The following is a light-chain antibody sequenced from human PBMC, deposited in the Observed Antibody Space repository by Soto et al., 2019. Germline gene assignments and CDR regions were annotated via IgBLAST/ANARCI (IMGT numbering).Light chain of an antibody. V-gene: IGKV1-13*02. CDR1: QDISNT. CDR3: QQCKGCPIT. J-gene: IGKJ5*01. CDR2: DAS. Sequence: AIQLTQSPSSLSASVGDSVTITCRATQDISNTLAWYQHKPGRGPTLLIFDASTLESAVPSRFTGSGSGTHFTPTITSLQPEDFATYICQQCKGCPITFGRGTRVEV.